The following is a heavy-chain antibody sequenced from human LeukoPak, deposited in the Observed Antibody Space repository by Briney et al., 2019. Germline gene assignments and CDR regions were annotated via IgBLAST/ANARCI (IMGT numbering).Heavy chain of an antibody. J-gene: IGHJ4*02. CDR3: SRSPPPGRSSPAY. D-gene: IGHD6-13*01. CDR1: GGTFSSYA. CDR2: IIPIFGTA. V-gene: IGHV1-69*06. Sequence: SVKVSCKASGGTFSSYAISWVRQAPGQGLEWMGGIIPIFGTANYAQKFQGRVTITADKSTSTAYMELSSLRSEDTAVYYCSRSPPPGRSSPAYWHKGPVVRVP.